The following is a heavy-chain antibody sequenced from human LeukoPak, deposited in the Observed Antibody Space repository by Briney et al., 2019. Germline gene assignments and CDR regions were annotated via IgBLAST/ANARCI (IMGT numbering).Heavy chain of an antibody. D-gene: IGHD1-20*01. V-gene: IGHV5-51*01. CDR3: ARRNNWNYCDY. J-gene: IGHJ4*02. CDR1: GYSFTSCW. CDR2: IYPGDSDT. Sequence: GEFLKISCKGSGYSFTSCWIGWVRQMPGKGLEWMGIIYPGDSDTRYSPSFQGQVTISADKSISTAYLQWSSLKASDTAMYYCARRNNWNYCDYWGQGTLVTVSS.